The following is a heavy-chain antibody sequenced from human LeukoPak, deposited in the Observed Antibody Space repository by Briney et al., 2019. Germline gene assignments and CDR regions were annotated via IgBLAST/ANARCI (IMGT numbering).Heavy chain of an antibody. J-gene: IGHJ6*03. CDR3: ARSPVWFGDNYYYYMDV. CDR2: IIPIFGTA. D-gene: IGHD3-10*01. CDR1: GGTFSSYA. Sequence: ASVKVSCTASGGTFSSYAISWVRQAPGQGLEWMGGIIPIFGTANYAQKFQGRVTITADESTSTAYMELSSLRSEDTAVYYCARSPVWFGDNYYYYMDVWGKGTTVTISS. V-gene: IGHV1-69*13.